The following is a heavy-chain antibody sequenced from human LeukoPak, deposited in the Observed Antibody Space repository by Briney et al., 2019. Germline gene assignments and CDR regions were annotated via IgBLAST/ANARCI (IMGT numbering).Heavy chain of an antibody. CDR1: GFTVSSNY. V-gene: IGHV3-66*01. J-gene: IGHJ4*02. Sequence: GGSLRLSCAASGFTVSSNYMSWVRQAPGKGLEWVSVIYSGGSTYYADSVKGRFTISRDNSKNTLYLQMNSPRAEDTAVYYCARDPFSYYYDSSGYYSDFDYWGQGTLVTVSS. CDR2: IYSGGST. CDR3: ARDPFSYYYDSSGYYSDFDY. D-gene: IGHD3-22*01.